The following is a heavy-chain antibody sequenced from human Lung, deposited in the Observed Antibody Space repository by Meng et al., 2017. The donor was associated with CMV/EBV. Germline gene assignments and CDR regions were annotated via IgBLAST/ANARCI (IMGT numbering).Heavy chain of an antibody. Sequence: SCAASGFTFTNYWMTWVRQAPGKGLEWVANINEAGSVKHYVDSVKGRFTMSRDNAKNSVYLQMNALRADDTAVYFCAREYWGPDYWGQGALVTVSS. CDR3: AREYWGPDY. D-gene: IGHD7-27*01. CDR2: INEAGSVK. J-gene: IGHJ4*02. V-gene: IGHV3-7*01. CDR1: GFTFTNYW.